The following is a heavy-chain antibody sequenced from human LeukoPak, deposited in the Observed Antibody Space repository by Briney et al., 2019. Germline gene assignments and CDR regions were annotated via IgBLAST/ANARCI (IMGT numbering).Heavy chain of an antibody. CDR2: ISSSSSTI. J-gene: IGHJ3*02. Sequence: GGSLRLSCAASGFTFSSYSMNRVRQAPGKGLEWVSYISSSSSTIYYADSVKGRFTISRDNAKNSLYLQMNSLRAEDTAVYYCARDGGSGYSSSWPFGAFDIWGQGTMVTVSS. D-gene: IGHD6-13*01. CDR1: GFTFSSYS. CDR3: ARDGGSGYSSSWPFGAFDI. V-gene: IGHV3-48*04.